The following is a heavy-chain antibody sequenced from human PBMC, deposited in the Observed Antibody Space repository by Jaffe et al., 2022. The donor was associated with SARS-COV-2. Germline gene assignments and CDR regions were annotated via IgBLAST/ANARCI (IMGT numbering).Heavy chain of an antibody. Sequence: EVQLVESGGGLVKPGGSLRLSCAASGFTFSSYSMNWVRQAPGKGLEWVSSISSSSSYIYYADSVKGRFTISRDNAKNSLYLQMNSLRAEDTAVYYCARDWDSSSPDPFDYWGQGTLVTVSS. D-gene: IGHD6-13*01. CDR1: GFTFSSYS. CDR3: ARDWDSSSPDPFDY. V-gene: IGHV3-21*01. J-gene: IGHJ4*02. CDR2: ISSSSSYI.